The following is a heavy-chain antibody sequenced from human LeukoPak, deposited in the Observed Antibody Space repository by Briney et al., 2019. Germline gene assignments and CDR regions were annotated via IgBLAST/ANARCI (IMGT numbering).Heavy chain of an antibody. CDR3: AKEGGDYDYVWGSYRQPYYFDY. D-gene: IGHD3-16*02. Sequence: PSETLSLTCAVYGGSFSGYYWSWIRQPPGKGLEWIGEINHSGSTNYNPSLKSRVTISVDTSKNQFSLKLSSVTAADTAVYYCAKEGGDYDYVWGSYRQPYYFDYWGQGTLVTVSS. V-gene: IGHV4-34*01. CDR2: INHSGST. J-gene: IGHJ4*02. CDR1: GGSFSGYY.